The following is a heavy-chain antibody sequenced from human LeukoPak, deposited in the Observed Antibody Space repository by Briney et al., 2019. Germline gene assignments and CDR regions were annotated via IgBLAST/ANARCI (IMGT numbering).Heavy chain of an antibody. CDR3: ARVIIAAARRFDP. D-gene: IGHD6-13*01. CDR2: ISVYNGET. CDR1: GYTFTSYG. J-gene: IGHJ5*02. Sequence: EASVKVSYKASGYTFTSYGISWVRQAPGQGLEWMGWISVYNGETSYAQKFQGRVTMTTDTSTSTAYMELRSLRSDDTAVYYCARVIIAAARRFDPWGQGTLVTVSS. V-gene: IGHV1-18*01.